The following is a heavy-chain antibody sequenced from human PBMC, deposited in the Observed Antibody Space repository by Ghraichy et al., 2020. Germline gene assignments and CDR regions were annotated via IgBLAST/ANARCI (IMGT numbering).Heavy chain of an antibody. V-gene: IGHV2-5*01. D-gene: IGHD5-12*01. J-gene: IGHJ4*02. Sequence: SGPTLVKPTQTLTLTCTFSGFSLNTGELGVGWIRQPPGKALEWLAVIYWNGDRRYSPSLNGRLTITRDTTANQVVLTMTNMDPVDTATYFCGHRTYGYDFHGLDYWGQGILVTVSS. CDR2: IYWNGDR. CDR3: GHRTYGYDFHGLDY. CDR1: GFSLNTGELG.